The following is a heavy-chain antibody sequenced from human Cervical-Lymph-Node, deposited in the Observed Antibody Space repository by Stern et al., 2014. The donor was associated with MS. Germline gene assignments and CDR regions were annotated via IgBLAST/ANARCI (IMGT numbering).Heavy chain of an antibody. Sequence: VHLVESGGGLVKPGRSLRLSCAASGLTFSDYYMSWIRQAPGKGLEWISSISSTGNTKYYPDSLRGRLTISRDDAKSSVYLQIDSLGAADTAVYYCATSLGTYGGNPFDDWGQGTLVTVSS. D-gene: IGHD4-23*01. CDR2: ISSTGNTK. J-gene: IGHJ4*02. CDR3: ATSLGTYGGNPFDD. V-gene: IGHV3-11*01. CDR1: GLTFSDYY.